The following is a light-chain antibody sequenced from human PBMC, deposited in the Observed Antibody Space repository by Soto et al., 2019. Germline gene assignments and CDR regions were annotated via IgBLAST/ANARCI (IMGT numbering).Light chain of an antibody. J-gene: IGLJ2*01. V-gene: IGLV1-40*01. CDR2: GNS. CDR3: QSYDCSLSHVV. CDR1: SSNIGAGYD. Sequence: QSVLTQPPSVSGAPGKRVTISCTGSSSNIGAGYDVHWYQQLPGTAPKLLIYGNSNRPSGVPYRFSGSKSGTSASLAITGLKAEDEADYYCQSYDCSLSHVVFGGGTKLTVL.